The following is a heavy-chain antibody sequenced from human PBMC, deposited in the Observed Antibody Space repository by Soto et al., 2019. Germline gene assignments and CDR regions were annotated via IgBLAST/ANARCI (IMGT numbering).Heavy chain of an antibody. CDR2: ISGTGGST. J-gene: IGHJ4*02. Sequence: GGSLRLSCAASGFTFSSYAMTWVRQAPGKGLEWVSPISGTGGSTYYADSVKGRFTISRDNSRDTLFLQMNSLRAEDTAVYYCAKGPTGATTRVDYWGQGTLVTVSS. CDR3: AKGPTGATTRVDY. D-gene: IGHD1-1*01. V-gene: IGHV3-23*01. CDR1: GFTFSSYA.